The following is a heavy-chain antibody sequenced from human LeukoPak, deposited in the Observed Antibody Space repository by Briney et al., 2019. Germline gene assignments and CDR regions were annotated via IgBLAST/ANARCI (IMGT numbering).Heavy chain of an antibody. V-gene: IGHV1-46*01. Sequence: ASVKVSCKASGYTFSSYYMHWVRQAPGQGLEWMGIINPSGGSTKYAQKLQGRGTMTRDPSTSTVYMELSSLRSEDTAVYYCARDDSSGPQVYWGQGTLVTVSS. D-gene: IGHD3-22*01. CDR1: GYTFSSYY. CDR3: ARDDSSGPQVY. J-gene: IGHJ4*02. CDR2: INPSGGST.